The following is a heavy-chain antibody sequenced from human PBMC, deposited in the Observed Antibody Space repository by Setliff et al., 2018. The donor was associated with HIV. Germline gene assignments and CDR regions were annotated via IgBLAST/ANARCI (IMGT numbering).Heavy chain of an antibody. D-gene: IGHD2-15*01. Sequence: ASVKVSCKASGGTFSNYVVSWVRQAPGQGLEWMGRINSDSGGTDLAQTFQDRVTMTRDTSITTAYMELSTLRSDDTALYYCARDLIRITPHGDLPFWGQGTLVTVSS. CDR1: GGTFSNYV. J-gene: IGHJ4*02. V-gene: IGHV1-2*06. CDR2: INSDSGGT. CDR3: ARDLIRITPHGDLPF.